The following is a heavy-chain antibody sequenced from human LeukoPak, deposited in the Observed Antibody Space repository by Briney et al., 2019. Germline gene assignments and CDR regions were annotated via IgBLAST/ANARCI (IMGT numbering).Heavy chain of an antibody. V-gene: IGHV4-59*01. CDR3: ARGGTAVTTFGWLDP. D-gene: IGHD4-11*01. Sequence: PSETLSLTCSVSGGPISSYFWSWLRQPPGKRLEWIGYIHYSGNTNYNTPLKSRVSMSVDTSTNQFSRKLSTVTAADTAVYYCARGGTAVTTFGWLDPWGPGTLVTVSS. J-gene: IGHJ5*02. CDR1: GGPISSYF. CDR2: IHYSGNT.